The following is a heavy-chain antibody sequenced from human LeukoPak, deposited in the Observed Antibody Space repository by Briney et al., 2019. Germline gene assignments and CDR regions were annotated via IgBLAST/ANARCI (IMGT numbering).Heavy chain of an antibody. CDR3: ARVGGPVDY. CDR2: IYYSGST. Sequence: TSETLSLTCTVSGGSISSYYGSWIRQPPGKGLEWIGYIYYSGSTNYNPSLKSRVTISVDTSKNQFSLKLSSVTAADTAVYYCARVGGPVDYWGQGTLVTVSS. CDR1: GGSISSYY. V-gene: IGHV4-59*01. D-gene: IGHD3-16*01. J-gene: IGHJ4*02.